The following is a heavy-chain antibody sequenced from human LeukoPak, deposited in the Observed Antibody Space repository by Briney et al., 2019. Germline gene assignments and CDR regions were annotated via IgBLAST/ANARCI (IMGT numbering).Heavy chain of an antibody. J-gene: IGHJ4*02. CDR1: GFTFSYYG. Sequence: HSGRSLRLSCAASGFTFSYYGMHWVRQAPGKGLEWVAGIQYDGSNKYYADSVKGRFTISRDNSKNTLYVQMNSLRAEDTAVYYCARDADTSGYWSYFDLWGQGTLVAVSS. CDR2: IQYDGSNK. D-gene: IGHD3-22*01. V-gene: IGHV3-30*12. CDR3: ARDADTSGYWSYFDL.